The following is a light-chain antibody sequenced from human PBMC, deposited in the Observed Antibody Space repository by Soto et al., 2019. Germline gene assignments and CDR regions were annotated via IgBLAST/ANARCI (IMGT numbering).Light chain of an antibody. V-gene: IGKV3-15*01. CDR3: QQYNNWPPDRT. CDR2: GAS. J-gene: IGKJ1*01. CDR1: QSVSSN. Sequence: EIVMTQSPATLSVSPGERATLSCRASQSVSSNLAWYQQKPGQAPRLLIYGASTRATGIPARLSSSGAGTEFTLTISSLQSEDFAIYCCQQYNNWPPDRTFGQGTKVEIK.